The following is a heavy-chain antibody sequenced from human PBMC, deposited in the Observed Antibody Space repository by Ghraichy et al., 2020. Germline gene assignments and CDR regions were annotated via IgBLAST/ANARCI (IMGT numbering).Heavy chain of an antibody. V-gene: IGHV4-61*01. CDR1: GGSVSSGSYY. Sequence: SETLSLTCTVSGGSVSSGSYYWSWIRQPPGKGLEWIGYIYYSGSTNYNPSLKSRVTISVDTSKNQFSLKLSSVTAADTAVYYCARSGSGSYYYWGQGTLVTVSS. J-gene: IGHJ4*02. CDR3: ARSGSGSYYY. D-gene: IGHD3-10*01. CDR2: IYYSGST.